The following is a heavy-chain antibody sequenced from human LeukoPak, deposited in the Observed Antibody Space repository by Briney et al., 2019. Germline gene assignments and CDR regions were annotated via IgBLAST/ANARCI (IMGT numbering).Heavy chain of an antibody. V-gene: IGHV3-74*01. CDR3: ARGALLAYCGGDCYFDY. CDR2: INSDGSST. CDR1: GFTFSSYW. Sequence: GGSLRLSCAASGFTFSSYWMHWVRQAPGKGLVWVSRINSDGSSTSYADSVKGRFTISRDNAKNTLYLQMSSLRAEDTAVYYCARGALLAYCGGDCYFDYWGQGTLVTVSS. J-gene: IGHJ4*02. D-gene: IGHD2-21*02.